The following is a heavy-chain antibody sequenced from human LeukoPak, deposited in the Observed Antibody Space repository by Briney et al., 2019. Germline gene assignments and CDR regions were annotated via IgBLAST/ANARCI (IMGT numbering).Heavy chain of an antibody. V-gene: IGHV4-59*01. CDR1: GGSISGYY. J-gene: IGHJ4*02. CDR2: FYYSGST. CDR3: ARSYHDSSGRYFDY. Sequence: SETLSLTCTVSGGSISGYYWSWIRQPPGKGLEWIGHFYYSGSTNYNPSLKSRVTISVDTSKNQFSLKLSSVTPADTAVYYCARSYHDSSGRYFDYWGQGTLVTVSS. D-gene: IGHD3-22*01.